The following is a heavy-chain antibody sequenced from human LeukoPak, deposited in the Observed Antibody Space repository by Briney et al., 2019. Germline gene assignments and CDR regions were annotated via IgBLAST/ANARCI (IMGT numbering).Heavy chain of an antibody. Sequence: GGSLRLSCAASGFSFSSSWMSWVRQAPGKGLEWVANIKKDGSDKYYVDSVKGRFTISRDNAKNSLYLQMNSLRSEDTAVYYCEGSAGYWGQGTLDTVSS. V-gene: IGHV3-7*01. CDR2: IKKDGSDK. CDR1: GFSFSSSW. CDR3: EGSAGY. J-gene: IGHJ4*02.